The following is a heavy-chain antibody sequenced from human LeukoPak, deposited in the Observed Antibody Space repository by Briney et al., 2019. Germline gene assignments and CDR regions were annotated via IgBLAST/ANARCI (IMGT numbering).Heavy chain of an antibody. CDR3: ASHTYYLSSGSFGH. V-gene: IGHV1-8*01. CDR2: MNPGSGNT. CDR1: GYTFTSFD. J-gene: IGHJ4*02. Sequence: GDSVKVCSKASGYTFTSFDINWVRQANGQGPEWMGWMNPGSGNTGYAQRFRGRVTMTRDTSISTAYLELSSLTSEDTAVYYCASHTYYLSSGSFGHWGQGTLVTVSS. D-gene: IGHD3-10*01.